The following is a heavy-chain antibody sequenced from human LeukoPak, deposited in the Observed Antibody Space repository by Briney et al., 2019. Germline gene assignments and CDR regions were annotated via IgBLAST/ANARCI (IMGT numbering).Heavy chain of an antibody. J-gene: IGHJ5*02. D-gene: IGHD3-22*01. CDR1: GYTFTSYG. CDR2: ISAYNGNT. CDR3: ARNYDSIAFDP. Sequence: ASVKVSCKASGYTFTSYGISWVRQAPGQGLEWMGWISAYNGNTNYAQKLQGRVTTTTDTSTSTAYMELRSLRSEDTAVYYCARNYDSIAFDPWGQGTLVTVSS. V-gene: IGHV1-18*01.